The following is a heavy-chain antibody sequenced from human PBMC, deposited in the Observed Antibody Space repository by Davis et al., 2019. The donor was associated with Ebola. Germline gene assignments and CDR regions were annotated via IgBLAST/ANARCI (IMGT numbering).Heavy chain of an antibody. CDR2: INYRGST. D-gene: IGHD4-17*01. V-gene: IGHV4-59*08. Sequence: SETLSLTCTVSGGSISSYYWGWIRQPPGRGLDWIGYINYRGSTNYNPSLKSRVTISVDTSKNQFSLRLSSVTAADTAVYYCARREVDYGDYFDYWGQGTLVTVTS. CDR3: ARREVDYGDYFDY. J-gene: IGHJ4*02. CDR1: GGSISSYY.